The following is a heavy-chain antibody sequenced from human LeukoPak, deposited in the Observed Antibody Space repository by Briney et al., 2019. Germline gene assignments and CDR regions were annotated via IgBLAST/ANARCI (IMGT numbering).Heavy chain of an antibody. CDR3: AKNKRGYSYGPDAFDI. CDR2: ISYDGSNK. Sequence: GSLRLSCAASGFTFSSYAMHWVRQAPGKGLEWVAVISYDGSNKYYADSVKGRFTISRDNSKNTLYLQMNSLRAEDTAVYYCAKNKRGYSYGPDAFDIWGQGTMVTVSS. J-gene: IGHJ3*02. CDR1: GFTFSSYA. V-gene: IGHV3-30*04. D-gene: IGHD5-18*01.